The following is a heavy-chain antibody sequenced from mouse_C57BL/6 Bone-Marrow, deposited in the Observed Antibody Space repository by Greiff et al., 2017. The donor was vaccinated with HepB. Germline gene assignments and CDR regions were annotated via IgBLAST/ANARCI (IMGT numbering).Heavy chain of an antibody. CDR1: GYTFTSYW. CDR2: IDPSDSYT. Sequence: QVQLQQPGAELVMPGASVKLSCKASGYTFTSYWMHWVKQRPGQGLEWIGVIDPSDSYTNYNQKFKGKATLTVDTSSSTAYMQLSSLTSEDSAVYYCARYYSNPYYAMDYWGQGTSVTVSS. J-gene: IGHJ4*01. CDR3: ARYYSNPYYAMDY. D-gene: IGHD2-5*01. V-gene: IGHV1-59*01.